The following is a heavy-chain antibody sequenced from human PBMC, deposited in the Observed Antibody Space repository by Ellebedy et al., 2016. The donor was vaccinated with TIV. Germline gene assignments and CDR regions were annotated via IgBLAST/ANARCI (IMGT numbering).Heavy chain of an antibody. J-gene: IGHJ6*02. D-gene: IGHD2-21*01. CDR2: IKQDGSEK. CDR1: GFTFSSYW. CDR3: ARDLVVIAMYYYYYGMDV. V-gene: IGHV3-7*03. Sequence: GESLKISCAAPGFTFSSYWMSWVRQAPGKGLEWVANIKQDGSEKYYVDSVKGRFTISRDNAKNSLYLQMNSLRAEDTAVYYCARDLVVIAMYYYYYGMDVWGQGTTVTVSS.